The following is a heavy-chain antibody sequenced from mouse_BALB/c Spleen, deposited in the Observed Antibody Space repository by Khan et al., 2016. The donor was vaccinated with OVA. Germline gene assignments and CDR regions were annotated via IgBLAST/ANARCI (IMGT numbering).Heavy chain of an antibody. J-gene: IGHJ1*01. CDR3: ARSDDGYPACYFDF. CDR1: GFSLTSYS. D-gene: IGHD2-3*01. CDR2: IWADGGT. Sequence: QVQLKESGPGLVAPSQSLSITCTVSGFSLTSYSVHWVRQPPGKGLEWLVVIWADGGTNYNSALMSRLSITKDNSMSQVFLQMNSLQTDDTATYYTARSDDGYPACYFDFWGEGTTVTVSS. V-gene: IGHV2-9*02.